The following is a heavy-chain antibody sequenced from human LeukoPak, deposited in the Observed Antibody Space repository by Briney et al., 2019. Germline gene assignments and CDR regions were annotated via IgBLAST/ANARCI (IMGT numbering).Heavy chain of an antibody. V-gene: IGHV1-69*10. J-gene: IGHJ4*02. CDR3: RYITGTENIFDY. D-gene: IGHD1-20*01. CDR2: IIPILGIA. CDR1: GGTFSSYA. Sequence: VKVSCKASGGTFSSYALSWVRPAPGQGLEWMGRIIPILGIANYAQKFQGRVTITADKSTSTAYMELSSLRSEDTAVYYCRYITGTENIFDYWGQGTLVTVSS.